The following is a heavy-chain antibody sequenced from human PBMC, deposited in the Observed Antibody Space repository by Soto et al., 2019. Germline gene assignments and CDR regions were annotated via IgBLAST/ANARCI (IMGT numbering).Heavy chain of an antibody. CDR1: GFTFSSYA. V-gene: IGHV3-30-3*01. CDR2: ISYDGSNK. Sequence: QVQLVESGGGVVQPGRSLRLSCAASGFTFSSYAMHWVRQAPGKGLEWVAVISYDGSNKYYADSVKGRFTISRDNAKNSLYLQMNSLRAEDTAVYYCARVGREMATKNPAVDYWGQGTLVTVSS. J-gene: IGHJ4*02. CDR3: ARVGREMATKNPAVDY. D-gene: IGHD5-12*01.